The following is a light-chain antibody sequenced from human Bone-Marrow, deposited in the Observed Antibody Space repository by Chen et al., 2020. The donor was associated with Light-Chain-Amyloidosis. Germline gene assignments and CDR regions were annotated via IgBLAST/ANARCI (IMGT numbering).Light chain of an antibody. CDR1: SGSIPTNY. J-gene: IGLJ3*02. Sequence: NFMLTQPHSVSESPGKTVIISCTRSSGSIPTNYVQWYQQRPGSSPTTVIDEDDQRPSGVPDRFTSSIDRSSNSASLTISGLKTEDEADYYCQSYQGSSQGVFGGGTKLTVL. CDR2: EDD. V-gene: IGLV6-57*01. CDR3: QSYQGSSQGV.